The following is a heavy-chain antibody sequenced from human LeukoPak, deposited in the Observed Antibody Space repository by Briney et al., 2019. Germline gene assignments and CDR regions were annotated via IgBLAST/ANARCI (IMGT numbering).Heavy chain of an antibody. D-gene: IGHD3-3*01. CDR1: GGTFSSYA. CDR3: ARVGPTIFGVVIPDNWFDP. Sequence: GASVKVSCKASGGTFSSYAISWVRQAPGQGLEWMGGIIPIFGTANYAQKFQGRVTITADESTSTAYMELSSLRSEDTAVYYCARVGPTIFGVVIPDNWFDPWGQGTLVTVSS. J-gene: IGHJ5*02. V-gene: IGHV1-69*13. CDR2: IIPIFGTA.